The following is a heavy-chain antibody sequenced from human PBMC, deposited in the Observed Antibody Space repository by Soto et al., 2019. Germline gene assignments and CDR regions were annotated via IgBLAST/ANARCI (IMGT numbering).Heavy chain of an antibody. CDR2: ISGSGDST. Sequence: PGGSLRLSCAASGFTFSSYAMSWVRQAPGKGLEWVSVISGSGDSTYYADSVKGRFTISRDNSKNTLYLQMNSLRAEDTALYYCAKRAWGSFYFDYWRQGTLVTVS. J-gene: IGHJ4*02. D-gene: IGHD7-27*01. CDR1: GFTFSSYA. V-gene: IGHV3-23*01. CDR3: AKRAWGSFYFDY.